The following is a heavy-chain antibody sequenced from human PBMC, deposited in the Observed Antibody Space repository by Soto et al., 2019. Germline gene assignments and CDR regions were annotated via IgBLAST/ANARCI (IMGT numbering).Heavy chain of an antibody. Sequence: GGALRLSCAASGFNFSRYAMHWGRQAPGKGLEWVAVIWNDGSEKYYTDSVKGRFTISRDNSKNMLYLQMNSLRAEDTAVYYCARDLRFIRRGYDIRQFPAFRGQGTLVTGSS. CDR1: GFNFSRYA. J-gene: IGHJ4*02. CDR2: IWNDGSEK. V-gene: IGHV3-30*04. D-gene: IGHD5-12*01. CDR3: ARDLRFIRRGYDIRQFPAF.